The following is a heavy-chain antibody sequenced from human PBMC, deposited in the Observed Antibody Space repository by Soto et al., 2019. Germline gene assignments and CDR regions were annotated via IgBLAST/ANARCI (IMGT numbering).Heavy chain of an antibody. V-gene: IGHV4-59*01. Sequence: KPSETLSLTCTVSGGSISSSYWSWIRQPPGKGLEWLAYIYDDRSANYNPSLKSRATISLDMSKNQFSLKLTSVTAADTAVYYCARDKYCSGGSCRKNWFDPWGQGTLVTVSS. J-gene: IGHJ5*02. D-gene: IGHD2-15*01. CDR2: IYDDRSA. CDR3: ARDKYCSGGSCRKNWFDP. CDR1: GGSISSSY.